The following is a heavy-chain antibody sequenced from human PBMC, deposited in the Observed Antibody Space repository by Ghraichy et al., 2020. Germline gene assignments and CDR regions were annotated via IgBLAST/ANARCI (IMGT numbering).Heavy chain of an antibody. D-gene: IGHD6-13*01. J-gene: IGHJ4*02. CDR2: IYWDDDK. V-gene: IGHV2-5*02. CDR3: AHRVSSAAAKRKEVRFDY. CDR1: GFSLSTSGVG. Sequence: SGPTLVKPTQTLTLTCTFSGFSLSTSGVGVGWIRQPPGKALEWLALIYWDDDKRYSPSLKSRLTITKDTSKNQVVLTMTNMDPVDTATYYCAHRVSSAAAKRKEVRFDYWGQGTLVTVSS.